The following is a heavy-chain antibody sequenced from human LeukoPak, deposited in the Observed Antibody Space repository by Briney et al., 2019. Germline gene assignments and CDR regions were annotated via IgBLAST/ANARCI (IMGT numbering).Heavy chain of an antibody. CDR2: IYHTGSA. CDR1: GGSITNYY. J-gene: IGHJ4*02. Sequence: SETLSLTCTVSGGSITNYYWSWLRQPPGKGLEWISYIYHTGSAIYNPSLKSRVTISVDTSKNEFSLKLNSVTAADTAMYYCARHPQWAATGSFDYWGQGTLVTVSS. V-gene: IGHV4-59*08. D-gene: IGHD6-13*01. CDR3: ARHPQWAATGSFDY.